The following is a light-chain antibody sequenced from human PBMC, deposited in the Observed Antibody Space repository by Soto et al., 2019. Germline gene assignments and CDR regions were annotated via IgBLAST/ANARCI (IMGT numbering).Light chain of an antibody. CDR2: VAS. V-gene: IGKV1-17*01. CDR3: LQQNSYPLT. CDR1: QGIRND. Sequence: DIQMTQSPSSLSASVGDRVTITCRASQGIRNDLAWYQEKPGKAPKRLIYVASRLQSGVPSRFSCSGSGTEFTLTISSLQPEDSATYYCLQQNSYPLTFGGATKAEIK. J-gene: IGKJ4*01.